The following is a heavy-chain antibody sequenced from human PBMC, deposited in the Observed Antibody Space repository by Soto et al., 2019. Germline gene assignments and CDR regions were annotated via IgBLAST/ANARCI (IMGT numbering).Heavy chain of an antibody. CDR2: IDPSDSYT. D-gene: IGHD1-26*01. J-gene: IGHJ6*02. Sequence: GESLKISCKGSGYSFTSYWISWVRQMPGKGLEWMGRIDPSDSYTNYSPSFQGHVTISADKSISTAYLQWSSLKASDTAMYYCSIVGATIDNYYYGMDVWGQGTTVTV. V-gene: IGHV5-10-1*01. CDR3: SIVGATIDNYYYGMDV. CDR1: GYSFTSYW.